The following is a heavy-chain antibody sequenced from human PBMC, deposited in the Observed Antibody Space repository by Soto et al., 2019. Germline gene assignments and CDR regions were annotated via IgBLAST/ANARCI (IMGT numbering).Heavy chain of an antibody. CDR3: ARDRAKWKDYYYYGMDV. Sequence: QVQLQESGPGLVKPSQTLSLTCTVSGGSISSGDDFWTWIRQPPGKGLEWIGYIYYSGSTYYNPSLNSRLTMSVDTSKNQFSLKLSSVTAADTAVYYCARDRAKWKDYYYYGMDVWGQGTMVTVSS. J-gene: IGHJ6*02. V-gene: IGHV4-30-4*01. CDR1: GGSISSGDDF. CDR2: IYYSGST. D-gene: IGHD1-20*01.